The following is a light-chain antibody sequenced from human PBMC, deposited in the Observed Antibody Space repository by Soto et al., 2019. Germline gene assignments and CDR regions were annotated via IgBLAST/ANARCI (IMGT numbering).Light chain of an antibody. V-gene: IGKV3-20*01. J-gene: IGKJ2*01. Sequence: EIVLTQSPGTLSLSPGERATLSCRASQSVRSNYLAWYQQKPGQAPRLLIYGASSRATGIPDRFSGTGSGTDFTLTISRLEPEDCAVYYCQQYGGSPYTFGQGTQLESK. CDR1: QSVRSNY. CDR3: QQYGGSPYT. CDR2: GAS.